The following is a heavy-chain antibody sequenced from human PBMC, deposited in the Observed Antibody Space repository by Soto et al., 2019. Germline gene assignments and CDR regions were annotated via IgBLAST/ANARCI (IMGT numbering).Heavy chain of an antibody. CDR2: IKQDGSEK. CDR1: GFTFSSYW. Sequence: GGSLRLSCAASGFTFSSYWMSWVRQAPGKGLEWVANIKQDGSEKYYVDSVKGRFTISRDNAKNSLYLQMNSLRAEDRDVYYCARDFFFFSGGSCYSFDIWGQGTMVTVSS. J-gene: IGHJ3*02. D-gene: IGHD2-15*01. CDR3: ARDFFFFSGGSCYSFDI. V-gene: IGHV3-7*01.